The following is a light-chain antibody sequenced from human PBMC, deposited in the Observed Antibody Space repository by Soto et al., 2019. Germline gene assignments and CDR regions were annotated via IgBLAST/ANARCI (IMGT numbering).Light chain of an antibody. J-gene: IGLJ2*01. Sequence: QSVLTQPPSASGTPGQRVTISCSGSSSNIGSNTVNWYQQLPGTAPKLLIYSNNQRPSGVPDRFSGSKAGTSASLAISGLQSEDEGDYYCAAWDDSLNGPVCSGETKLTVL. CDR3: AAWDDSLNGPV. CDR2: SNN. V-gene: IGLV1-44*01. CDR1: SSNIGSNT.